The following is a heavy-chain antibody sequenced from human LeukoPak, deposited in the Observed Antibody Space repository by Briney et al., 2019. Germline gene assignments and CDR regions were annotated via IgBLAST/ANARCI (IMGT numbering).Heavy chain of an antibody. Sequence: SETLSLTCTVSGGSISSYYWSWIRQPPGKGLEWIGYVDHTGSSNFNPSLNGRVSISRDTTKNLFSLRLRSVTAADTAVYFCARGCVSSSTWYSTYYYYFYMDVWGKGTTVTVSS. V-gene: IGHV4-59*01. CDR3: ARGCVSSSTWYSTYYYYFYMDV. CDR2: VDHTGSS. J-gene: IGHJ6*03. D-gene: IGHD1-1*01. CDR1: GGSISSYY.